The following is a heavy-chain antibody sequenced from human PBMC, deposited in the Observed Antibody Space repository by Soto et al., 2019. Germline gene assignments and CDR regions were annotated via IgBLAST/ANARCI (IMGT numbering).Heavy chain of an antibody. D-gene: IGHD2-21*01. V-gene: IGHV4-30-2*03. J-gene: IGHJ6*02. CDR3: SIHAGCFGRYGMDV. Sequence: SETLSLTCTVSGGSINSAGHSWGWVRQSPGKGLEWIGNSYHSGSTYYNPSLQSRVTISVDTSKDQFYLTLSSVTAADTAVYYCSIHAGCFGRYGMDVWGQGTTVTVSS. CDR1: GGSINSAGHS. CDR2: SYHSGST.